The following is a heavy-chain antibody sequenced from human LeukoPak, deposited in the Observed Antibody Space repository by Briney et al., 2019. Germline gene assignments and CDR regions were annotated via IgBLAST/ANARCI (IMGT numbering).Heavy chain of an antibody. CDR2: IIPIFGTA. Sequence: SVKVSCKASGGTFSSYAIRWVRQAPGQGLEWMGRIIPIFGTANYAQKFQGRVTITTDESTSTAYMELSSLRSEDTAVYYCARESGDLDYYDSSGYPDCWGQGTLVTVSS. J-gene: IGHJ4*02. V-gene: IGHV1-69*05. D-gene: IGHD3-22*01. CDR1: GGTFSSYA. CDR3: ARESGDLDYYDSSGYPDC.